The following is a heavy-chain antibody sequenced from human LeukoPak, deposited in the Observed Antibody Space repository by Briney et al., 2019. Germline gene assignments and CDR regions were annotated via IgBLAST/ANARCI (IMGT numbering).Heavy chain of an antibody. CDR2: ISGSGGST. CDR3: ARDGILWFGELHDAFDI. J-gene: IGHJ3*02. D-gene: IGHD3-10*01. V-gene: IGHV3-23*01. CDR1: GFTFSSYA. Sequence: GGSLRLSCAASGFTFSSYAMSWVRQAPGKGLEWVSAISGSGGSTYYADSVKGRFTISRDNSKNTLYLQMNSLRAEDTAVYYCARDGILWFGELHDAFDIWGQGTMVTVSS.